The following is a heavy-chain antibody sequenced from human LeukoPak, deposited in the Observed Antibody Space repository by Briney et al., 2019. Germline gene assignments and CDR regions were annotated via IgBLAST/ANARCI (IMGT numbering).Heavy chain of an antibody. J-gene: IGHJ4*02. CDR1: GFTFSSYG. D-gene: IGHD3-10*01. Sequence: GGSLRLSCAASGFTFSSYGMHWVRQAPGKGLEWVAVISYDGSNKYYADSVKGRFTISRDNSKNTLYLQMNSLRAEDTAVYYCAREDYGSGSYRYYFDYWGQGTLVTVSS. CDR2: ISYDGSNK. CDR3: AREDYGSGSYRYYFDY. V-gene: IGHV3-30*03.